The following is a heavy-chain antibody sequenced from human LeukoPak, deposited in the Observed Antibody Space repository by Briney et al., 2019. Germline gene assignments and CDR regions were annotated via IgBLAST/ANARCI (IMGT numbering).Heavy chain of an antibody. J-gene: IGHJ4*02. V-gene: IGHV3-23*01. CDR2: ISGSGGST. CDR1: GFTFSSYA. D-gene: IGHD3-22*01. CDR3: AKAIYYSDSSGPHY. Sequence: PGGSLRLSCAASGFTFSSYAMSWVRQAPGKGLEWVSAISGSGGSTYYADSVKGRFTISRDNSKNTLYLQMNSLRAEDTAVYYCAKAIYYSDSSGPHYWGQGTLVTVSS.